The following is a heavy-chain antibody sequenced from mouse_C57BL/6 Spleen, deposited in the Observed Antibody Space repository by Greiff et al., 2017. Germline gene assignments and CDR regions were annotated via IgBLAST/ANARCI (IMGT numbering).Heavy chain of an antibody. Sequence: EVKLVESGPELVKPGASVKISCKASGYSFTDYNMNWVKQSNGKSLEWIGVINPNYGTTSYNQKFKGKATLTVDQSSSTAYMQLNSLTSEDSAVYYCARSEDYDFRDYYAMDYWGQGTSVTVSS. D-gene: IGHD2-4*01. J-gene: IGHJ4*01. CDR1: GYSFTDYN. CDR3: ARSEDYDFRDYYAMDY. V-gene: IGHV1-39*01. CDR2: INPNYGTT.